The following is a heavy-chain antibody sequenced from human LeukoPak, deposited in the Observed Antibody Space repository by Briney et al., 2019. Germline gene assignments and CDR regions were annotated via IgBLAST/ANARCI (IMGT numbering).Heavy chain of an antibody. CDR1: GFTFSSYS. J-gene: IGHJ4*02. CDR3: ARDYCSGGSCYSGGFDY. D-gene: IGHD2-15*01. Sequence: PGGSLRRSCAASGFTFSSYSMNWVRQAPGKGLEWVSSISSSSSYIYYADSVKDRFTISRDNAKNSLYLQMNSLRAEDTAVYYCARDYCSGGSCYSGGFDYWGQGTLVTVSS. CDR2: ISSSSSYI. V-gene: IGHV3-21*01.